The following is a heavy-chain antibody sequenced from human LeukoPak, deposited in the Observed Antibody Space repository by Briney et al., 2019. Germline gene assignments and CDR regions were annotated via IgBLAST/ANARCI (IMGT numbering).Heavy chain of an antibody. Sequence: SETLSLTCTVSGGSVNSGSYYWSWIRQPPGKGLEWIGYIYDSGSTNHNPSLKSRVTMSEDTSKNQFSLKLSSVTAADTAVYYCARDLGNWFDPWGQGTLVTVSS. V-gene: IGHV4-61*01. CDR3: ARDLGNWFDP. CDR1: GGSVNSGSYY. CDR2: IYDSGST. J-gene: IGHJ5*02.